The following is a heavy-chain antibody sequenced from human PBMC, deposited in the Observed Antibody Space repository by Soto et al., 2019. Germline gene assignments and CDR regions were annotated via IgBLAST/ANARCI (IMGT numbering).Heavy chain of an antibody. CDR3: ARLGTGLRFGPK. V-gene: IGHV4-39*01. CDR1: GGSISSSSYY. CDR2: IYYSGST. Sequence: SETLSLTCTVSGGSISSSSYYWGWIRQPPGKGLEWIGSIYYSGSTYYNPSLKSRVTISVDTSKNQFSLKLSSVTAADTAVYYCARLGTGLRFGPKWGQGTLVTVSS. D-gene: IGHD5-12*01. J-gene: IGHJ4*02.